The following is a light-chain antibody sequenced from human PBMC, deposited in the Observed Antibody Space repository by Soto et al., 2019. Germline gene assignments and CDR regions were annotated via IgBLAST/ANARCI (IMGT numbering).Light chain of an antibody. CDR1: QSLLYSDGNTH. J-gene: IGKJ2*01. CDR2: KVY. CDR3: MQGTHWPPYT. V-gene: IGKV2-30*01. Sequence: DVVMPQSPLSLAVTLGQPASISCRSSQSLLYSDGNTHLNWFHQRPGQSPRRLIYKVYNRDSGVQDRFRGSGSGTDFTLKISRVEAEYVGVYYCMQGTHWPPYTFGHGTKLEI.